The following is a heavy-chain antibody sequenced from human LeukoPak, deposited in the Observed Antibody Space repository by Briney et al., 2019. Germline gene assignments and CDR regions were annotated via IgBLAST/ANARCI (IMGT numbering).Heavy chain of an antibody. CDR2: IIPIFGTA. CDR1: GGTFSSYA. D-gene: IGHD2-15*01. J-gene: IGHJ6*02. V-gene: IGHV1-69*13. CDR3: ARADIVVVVAAPYYYYGMDV. Sequence: SVKVPCKASGGTFSSYAISWLRQAPGQGLEWMGGIIPIFGTANYAQKFQGRVTITADESTSTAYMELSSLRSEDTAVYYCARADIVVVVAAPYYYYGMDVWGQGTTVTVSS.